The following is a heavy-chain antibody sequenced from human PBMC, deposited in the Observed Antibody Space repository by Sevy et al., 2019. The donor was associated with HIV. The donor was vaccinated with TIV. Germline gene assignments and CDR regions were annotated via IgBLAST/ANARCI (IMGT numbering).Heavy chain of an antibody. CDR3: ARGKTGYGYAVSY. Sequence: GGSLRLSCAASRFTVNNNYMTWVRQAPGKGLEGISIIYSDGTTYHADSVKDRFNISRDNSKNMLYLQMNNLRVEDTAVYYCARGKTGYGYAVSYWGQGTLVTVSS. CDR2: IYSDGTT. CDR1: RFTVNNNY. J-gene: IGHJ4*02. V-gene: IGHV3-66*01. D-gene: IGHD5-18*01.